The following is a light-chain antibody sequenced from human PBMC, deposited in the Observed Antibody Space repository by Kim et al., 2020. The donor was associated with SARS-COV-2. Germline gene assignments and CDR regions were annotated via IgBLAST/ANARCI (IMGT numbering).Light chain of an antibody. CDR1: SLRSYY. CDR2: GKN. Sequence: LGQTDRITCQGDSLRSYYASWYQQKPGQAPVLVMYGKNNRPSGIPDRFSGSSSGNTASLTITGAQAEDEADYYCNSRDSSGNHLVVFGGGTQLTVL. J-gene: IGLJ2*01. V-gene: IGLV3-19*01. CDR3: NSRDSSGNHLVV.